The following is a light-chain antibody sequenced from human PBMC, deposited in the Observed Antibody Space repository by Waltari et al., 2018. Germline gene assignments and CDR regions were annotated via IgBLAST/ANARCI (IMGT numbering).Light chain of an antibody. CDR1: QSVRSY. Sequence: EIMLTQSPGTLTLSPGQTATISCRTSQSVRSYLNWYQQTPGQAPRLLIYDASKRATGTPARFSGSGSGTDYTLTITTLESEDFAVYYCQQRGNWPFTFGQGTKLEI. J-gene: IGKJ2*01. CDR3: QQRGNWPFT. CDR2: DAS. V-gene: IGKV3-11*01.